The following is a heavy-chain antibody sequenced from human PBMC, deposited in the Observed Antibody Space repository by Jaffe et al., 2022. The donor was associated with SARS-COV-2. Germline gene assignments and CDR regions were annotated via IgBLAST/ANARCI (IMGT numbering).Heavy chain of an antibody. CDR1: GFTFDDYA. V-gene: IGHV3-9*01. Sequence: EVQLVESGGGLVQPGRSLRLSCAASGFTFDDYAMHWVRQAPGKGLEWVSGISWNSGSIGYADSVKGRFTISRDNAKNSLYLQMNSLRAEDTALYYCAKTRGGYPEAYAFDIWGQGTMVTVSS. CDR3: AKTRGGYPEAYAFDI. J-gene: IGHJ3*02. CDR2: ISWNSGSI. D-gene: IGHD5-12*01.